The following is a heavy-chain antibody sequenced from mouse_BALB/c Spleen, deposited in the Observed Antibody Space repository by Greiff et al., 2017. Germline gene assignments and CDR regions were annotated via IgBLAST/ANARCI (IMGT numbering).Heavy chain of an antibody. CDR3: AREIRGYDGYYEDAMDY. J-gene: IGHJ4*01. V-gene: IGHV7-3*02. CDR1: GFTFTDYY. D-gene: IGHD2-3*01. CDR2: IRNKANGYTT. Sequence: EVMLVESGGGLVQPGGSLRLSCATSGFTFTDYYMSWVRQPPGKALEWLGFIRNKANGYTTEYSASVKGRFTISRDNSQSILYLQMNTLRAEDSATYCWAREIRGYDGYYEDAMDYWGQGTSVTVSS.